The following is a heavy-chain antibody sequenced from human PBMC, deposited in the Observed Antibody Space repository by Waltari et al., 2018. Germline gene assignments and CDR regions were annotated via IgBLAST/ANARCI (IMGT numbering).Heavy chain of an antibody. CDR2: ISGSGGSN. V-gene: IGHV3-23*01. CDR1: GGSISSSSYY. D-gene: IGHD3-16*02. CDR3: ANCPPGGLRLGELSLAGMDV. J-gene: IGHJ6*02. Sequence: LQLQESGPGLVKPSETLSLTCTVSGGSISSSSYYWGWIRQPPGKGLEWVSGISGSGGSNYYADSVKGRFTISRDNSKNTVYLQMNSLRAEDTAVYYCANCPPGGLRLGELSLAGMDVWGQGTTVTVSS.